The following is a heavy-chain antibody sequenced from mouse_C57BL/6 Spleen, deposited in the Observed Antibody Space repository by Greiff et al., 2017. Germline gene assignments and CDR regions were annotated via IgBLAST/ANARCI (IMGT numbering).Heavy chain of an antibody. Sequence: VQLQQPGAELVKPGASVKLSCKASGYTFTSYWMQWVKQRPGQGLEWIGEIDPSDSYTNYNQKFKGKATLTVDTSSSTAYMQLSSLTSEDSAVYYCARSRYYGSSYEYYFDYWGQGTTLTVSS. J-gene: IGHJ2*01. CDR3: ARSRYYGSSYEYYFDY. CDR1: GYTFTSYW. D-gene: IGHD1-1*01. V-gene: IGHV1-50*01. CDR2: IDPSDSYT.